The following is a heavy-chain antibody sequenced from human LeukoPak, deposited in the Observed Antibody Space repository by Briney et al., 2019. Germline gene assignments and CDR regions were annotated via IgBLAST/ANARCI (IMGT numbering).Heavy chain of an antibody. CDR1: GGSISSGSYY. D-gene: IGHD6-6*01. CDR3: ARDSSSFRWFDP. Sequence: SETLSLTCTVSGGSISSGSYYWSWVRQPAGKGLEWIGRIYTSGSTNYNPSLQSRVTISVDTSKNQFSLKLSSVTAADTAVYYCARDSSSFRWFDPWGQGTLVTVSS. V-gene: IGHV4-61*02. J-gene: IGHJ5*02. CDR2: IYTSGST.